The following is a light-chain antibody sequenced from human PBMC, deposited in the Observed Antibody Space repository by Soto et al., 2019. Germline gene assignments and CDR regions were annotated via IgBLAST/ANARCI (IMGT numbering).Light chain of an antibody. V-gene: IGKV3-11*01. CDR2: DAS. CDR3: QQRSKWPLT. CDR1: ESISSY. Sequence: EIVLTQSPATLSLSPGETATLSCSASESISSYLAWYQQRPGQAPSLVIYDASNRATRIPARFSGSGSGTDFTLTIDNLEPEDFAVYYCQQRSKWPLTFGGGTKVEI. J-gene: IGKJ4*01.